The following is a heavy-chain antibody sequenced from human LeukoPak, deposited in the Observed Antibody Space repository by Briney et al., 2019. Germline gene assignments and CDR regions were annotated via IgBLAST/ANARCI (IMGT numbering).Heavy chain of an antibody. CDR1: GGSFSGYY. CDR3: ARSVVVAATTHYYYYYGMDV. D-gene: IGHD2-15*01. J-gene: IGHJ6*02. CDR2: TNHSGST. V-gene: IGHV4-34*01. Sequence: PSETLSLTCAVYGGSFSGYYWSWIRQPPGKGLEWIGETNHSGSTNYNPSLKSRVTISVDTSKNQFSLKLSSVTAADTAVYYCARSVVVAATTHYYYYYGMDVWGQGTTVTVSS.